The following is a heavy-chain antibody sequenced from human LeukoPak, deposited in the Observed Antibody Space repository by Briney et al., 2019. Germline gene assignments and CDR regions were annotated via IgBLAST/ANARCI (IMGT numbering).Heavy chain of an antibody. CDR1: GESFSGYF. CDR3: ARTYSSDTYNLFDP. Sequence: SETLSLTCAVYGESFSGYFWSWIRQPPGKGLEWIGEINHGGSTNYKPSLKSRVTISVDTSKNQFSLKLSSVTAADTAVYYCARTYSSDTYNLFDPWGQGTLVTVSS. V-gene: IGHV4-34*01. CDR2: INHGGST. J-gene: IGHJ5*02. D-gene: IGHD6-19*01.